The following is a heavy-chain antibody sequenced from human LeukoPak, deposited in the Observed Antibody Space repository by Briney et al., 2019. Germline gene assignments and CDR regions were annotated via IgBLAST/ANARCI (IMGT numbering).Heavy chain of an antibody. D-gene: IGHD3-16*02. CDR3: AREYFPTYDYVWGSYRYRYNWFDP. V-gene: IGHV1-3*01. CDR2: INAGNGNT. Sequence: ASVKVSCKASGYTFTSYAMHWVRQAPGQRLEWMGWINAGNGNTKYSQKFLGRVTITRDTSASTAYMELSSLRSEDAAVYYCAREYFPTYDYVWGSYRYRYNWFDPWGQGTLVTVSS. CDR1: GYTFTSYA. J-gene: IGHJ5*02.